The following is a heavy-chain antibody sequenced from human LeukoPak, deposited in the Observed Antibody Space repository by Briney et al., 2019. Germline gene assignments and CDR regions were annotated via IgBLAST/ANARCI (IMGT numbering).Heavy chain of an antibody. Sequence: ASVKVSCKVSGYTLTELSMHWVRQAPGKGLEWMGGFDPEDGETIYAQKFQGRVTMTEDTSTDTAYMELSSLRSEDTAVYYCATGKEVATDPARYYGMDVWGQGTTVTVSS. J-gene: IGHJ6*02. CDR3: ATGKEVATDPARYYGMDV. D-gene: IGHD5-12*01. CDR1: GYTLTELS. V-gene: IGHV1-24*01. CDR2: FDPEDGET.